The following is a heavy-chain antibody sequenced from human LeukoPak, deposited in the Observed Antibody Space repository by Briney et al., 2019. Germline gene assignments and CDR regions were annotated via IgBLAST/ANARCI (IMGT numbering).Heavy chain of an antibody. Sequence: GGSLRLSCTASGFTFGDYALSWFRQAPGKGLEWVGFIRSKAYGGTTEYAASVKGRFTISRDDSKSIAYLQMNSLKTEDTAVSYCTRDAGGTATLNPYYYYYYMDVWGKGTTVTVSS. V-gene: IGHV3-49*03. D-gene: IGHD2-21*02. CDR1: GFTFGDYA. CDR3: TRDAGGTATLNPYYYYYYMDV. J-gene: IGHJ6*03. CDR2: IRSKAYGGTT.